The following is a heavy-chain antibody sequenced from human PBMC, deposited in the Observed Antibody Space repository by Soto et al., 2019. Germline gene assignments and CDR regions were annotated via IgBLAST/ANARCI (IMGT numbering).Heavy chain of an antibody. Sequence: GGSLRLSCAASGFTVSSNYISWVRQAPGKGLEWVSVIYSGGSTYYADSVKGRFTISRDNSKNTLYLQMNSLRAEDTAVYYCAREEWLRFHAFDIWGQGTMVTVSS. CDR1: GFTVSSNY. CDR3: AREEWLRFHAFDI. CDR2: IYSGGST. J-gene: IGHJ3*02. D-gene: IGHD5-12*01. V-gene: IGHV3-66*01.